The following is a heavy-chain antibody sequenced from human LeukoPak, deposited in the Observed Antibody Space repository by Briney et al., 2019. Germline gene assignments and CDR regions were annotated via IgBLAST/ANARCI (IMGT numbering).Heavy chain of an antibody. J-gene: IGHJ4*02. Sequence: PGGSLRLSCAASGFTFSSYAMSWVRQAPGKGLEWVSAISGSGGSTYYADSVKGRFTISRDNSQNTLYLQMNSLRAEDTAVYYCAKDGYYYGSGSYSPFDYWGQGTLVTVSS. CDR1: GFTFSSYA. CDR2: ISGSGGST. V-gene: IGHV3-23*01. CDR3: AKDGYYYGSGSYSPFDY. D-gene: IGHD3-10*01.